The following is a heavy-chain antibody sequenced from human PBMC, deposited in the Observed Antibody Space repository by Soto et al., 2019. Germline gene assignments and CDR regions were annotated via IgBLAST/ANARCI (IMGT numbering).Heavy chain of an antibody. CDR2: IDPSDSYT. V-gene: IGHV5-10-1*01. D-gene: IGHD6-13*01. Sequence: EVQLVQSGAEVKKPGESLRISCKGSGYSFASYWIIWVRQMPGKGLEWMGTIDPSDSYTIYIPSFQGHVTISGDKSISTAYLQWSSLETSDTAVYYCACSSAVDYWGQGTLVTVSS. CDR1: GYSFASYW. J-gene: IGHJ4*02. CDR3: ACSSAVDY.